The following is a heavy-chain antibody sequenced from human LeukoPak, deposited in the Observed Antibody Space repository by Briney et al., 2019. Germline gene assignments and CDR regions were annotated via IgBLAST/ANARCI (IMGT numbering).Heavy chain of an antibody. CDR2: INPNSGGT. D-gene: IGHD2-15*01. J-gene: IGHJ4*02. CDR1: GYTFTGYY. Sequence: ASVEVSCKASGYTFTGYYMHWVRQAPGQGLEWMGWINPNSGGTNYAQKFQGRVTMTRDTSISTAYMELSRLRSDDTAVYYCARDLGDPDCSGGSCHTDYWGQGTLVTVSS. CDR3: ARDLGDPDCSGGSCHTDY. V-gene: IGHV1-2*02.